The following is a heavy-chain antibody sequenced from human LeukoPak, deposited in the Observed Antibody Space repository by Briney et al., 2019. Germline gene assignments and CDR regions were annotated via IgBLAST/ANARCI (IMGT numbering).Heavy chain of an antibody. V-gene: IGHV4-30-2*01. CDR3: ARLVVVPAAIDL. CDR2: IYHSGST. CDR1: GGSISSGGYY. Sequence: EASETLSLTCTVSGGSISSGGYYWSWIRQPPGKGLEWIGYIYHSGSTYYNPSLKSRVTISVDRSKNQFSLKLSSVTAADTAVYYCARLVVVPAAIDLWGQGTLVTVSS. D-gene: IGHD2-2*02. J-gene: IGHJ5*02.